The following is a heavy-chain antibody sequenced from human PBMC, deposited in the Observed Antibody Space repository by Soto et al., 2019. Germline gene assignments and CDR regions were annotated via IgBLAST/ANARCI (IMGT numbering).Heavy chain of an antibody. V-gene: IGHV5-51*01. D-gene: IGHD3-3*01. CDR2: IYPGDSDT. CDR3: ARQAPYDFWSGYLYYYYGMDV. CDR1: GYSFTSYW. Sequence: PGESLKISCKGSGYSFTSYWIGWVRQMPGKGLEWMGIIYPGDSDTRYSPSFQGQVTISADKSISTAYLQWSSLKASDTAMYYCARQAPYDFWSGYLYYYYGMDVWGQGTTVTVS. J-gene: IGHJ6*02.